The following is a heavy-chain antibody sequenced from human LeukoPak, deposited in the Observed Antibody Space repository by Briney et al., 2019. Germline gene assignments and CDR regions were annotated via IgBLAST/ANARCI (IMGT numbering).Heavy chain of an antibody. CDR3: AKDLSSGWYWSFDY. Sequence: SGGSLRLSCAASGLTFADYTMHWVRQAPGKGLEWVSLISRNGVATKYADSVKGRFTISRDNSKNTLYLQMNSLRAEDTAVYYCAKDLSSGWYWSFDYWGQGTLVTVSS. D-gene: IGHD6-19*01. J-gene: IGHJ4*02. V-gene: IGHV3-43*01. CDR1: GLTFADYT. CDR2: ISRNGVAT.